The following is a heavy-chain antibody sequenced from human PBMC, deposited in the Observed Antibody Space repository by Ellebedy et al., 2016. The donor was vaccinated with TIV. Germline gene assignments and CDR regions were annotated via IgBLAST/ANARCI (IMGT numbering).Heavy chain of an antibody. J-gene: IGHJ3*01. D-gene: IGHD3-16*01. CDR1: GGSLSDNY. CDR2: LYYTGST. V-gene: IGHV4-59*01. Sequence: SETLSLTCAVSGGSLSDNYWTWIRQPPGKGLEWIGYLYYTGSTNYNPSLKSRLNISVTTPRNQFSLKLSSVTAADTAVYYCVSSASMDAFDLWGQGTMVTVSS. CDR3: VSSASMDAFDL.